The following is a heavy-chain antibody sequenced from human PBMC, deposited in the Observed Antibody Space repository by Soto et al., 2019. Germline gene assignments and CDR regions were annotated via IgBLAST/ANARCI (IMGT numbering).Heavy chain of an antibody. CDR2: INAGNGNT. V-gene: IGHV1-3*01. D-gene: IGHD2-2*01. CDR3: ARDVGPGYCSSTSCLTVYGMDV. J-gene: IGHJ6*02. CDR1: GYTFTSYA. Sequence: QVQLVQSGAEVKKPGASVKVSCKASGYTFTSYAMHWVRQAPGQRLEWMGWINAGNGNTKYSQKFQGRVTITRDTSASTAYMELSSLRSEDTAVYYCARDVGPGYCSSTSCLTVYGMDVWGQGTTVTVSS.